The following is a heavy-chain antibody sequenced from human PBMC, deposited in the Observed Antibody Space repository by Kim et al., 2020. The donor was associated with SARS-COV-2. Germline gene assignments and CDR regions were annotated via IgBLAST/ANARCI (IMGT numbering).Heavy chain of an antibody. J-gene: IGHJ4*02. CDR3: ARAWGEFWSGYRYDY. D-gene: IGHD3-3*01. V-gene: IGHV4-31*02. Sequence: QSHKSRVNRAVDTSKNQFSLKLSSVTAADTAVYYCARAWGEFWSGYRYDYWGQGTLVTVSS.